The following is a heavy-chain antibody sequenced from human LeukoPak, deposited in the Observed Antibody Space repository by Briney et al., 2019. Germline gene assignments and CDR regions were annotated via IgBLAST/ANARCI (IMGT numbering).Heavy chain of an antibody. D-gene: IGHD3-3*01. J-gene: IGHJ3*02. CDR2: IYTSGST. CDR3: ASSLGVEDAFDI. Sequence: NPSETLSLTCTVSGGSISSYYWSWIRQPPGKGLEWIGYIYTSGSTNYNPSLKSRVTISVDTSKNQFSLKLSSVTAADTAVYYCASSLGVEDAFDIWGQGTMVTVSS. V-gene: IGHV4-4*09. CDR1: GGSISSYY.